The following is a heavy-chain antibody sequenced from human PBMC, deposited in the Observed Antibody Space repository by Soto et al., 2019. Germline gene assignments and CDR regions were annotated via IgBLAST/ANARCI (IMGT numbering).Heavy chain of an antibody. V-gene: IGHV3-23*01. Sequence: GGSLRLSCAASGFTFSSYAMSWVRQAPGKGLEWVSAISGSGGSRFYADSVKGRFTISRENSKNTLYLQMNSLRAEDTAVYYCAKKYYYDSTGYYSRDAFDIWGQGTVVTVSS. CDR2: ISGSGGSR. CDR1: GFTFSSYA. D-gene: IGHD3-22*01. CDR3: AKKYYYDSTGYYSRDAFDI. J-gene: IGHJ3*02.